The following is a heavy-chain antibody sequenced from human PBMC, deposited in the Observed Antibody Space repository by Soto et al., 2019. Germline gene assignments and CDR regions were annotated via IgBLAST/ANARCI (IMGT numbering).Heavy chain of an antibody. Sequence: PGESLKISCKGSGYSFTSYWIGWVRQMPGKGLEWMGIIYPGDSDTRYSPSFQGQVTISADKSISTAYLQWSSLKASDTAMYYCGLGYCSGGSCSDYYGVDVWGQGTTVTVSS. D-gene: IGHD2-15*01. V-gene: IGHV5-51*01. CDR1: GYSFTSYW. CDR3: GLGYCSGGSCSDYYGVDV. CDR2: IYPGDSDT. J-gene: IGHJ6*02.